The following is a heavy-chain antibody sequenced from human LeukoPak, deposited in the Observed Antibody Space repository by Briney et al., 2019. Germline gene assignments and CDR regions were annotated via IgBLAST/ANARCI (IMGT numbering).Heavy chain of an antibody. Sequence: SETLSLTCTVSGGSISSYYWSWIRQPPGKGLEWIGYIYYSGSTNYNPSLKSRVTISVDASKNQFSLKPSSVTAADTAVHYCARGYYDFWSGPPPGFDPWGQGTLVTVSS. CDR2: IYYSGST. CDR3: ARGYYDFWSGPPPGFDP. V-gene: IGHV4-59*01. D-gene: IGHD3-3*01. J-gene: IGHJ5*02. CDR1: GGSISSYY.